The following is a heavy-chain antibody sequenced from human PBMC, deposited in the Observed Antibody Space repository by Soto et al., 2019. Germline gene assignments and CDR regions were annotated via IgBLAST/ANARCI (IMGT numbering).Heavy chain of an antibody. CDR2: ISSSGDNT. CDR3: ARGIQYRYGMDV. Sequence: PGGSLRLSCAASGFAFSSYAMSWVRQAPGKGLEWVSAISSSGDNTYYADSVKGRFTISRDNAKNTVYLQMNSLRAEDTAIYYCARGIQYRYGMDVWGQGTTVTVSS. V-gene: IGHV3-23*01. CDR1: GFAFSSYA. J-gene: IGHJ6*02. D-gene: IGHD4-4*01.